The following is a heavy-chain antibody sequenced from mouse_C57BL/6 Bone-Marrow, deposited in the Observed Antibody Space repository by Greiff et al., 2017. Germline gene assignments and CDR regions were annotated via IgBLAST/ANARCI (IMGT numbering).Heavy chain of an antibody. CDR1: GFTFSSYA. J-gene: IGHJ2*01. D-gene: IGHD3-2*02. Sequence: EVKVVESGEGLVKPGGSLKLSCAASGFTFSSYAMSWVRQTPEKRLEWVAYISSGGDYIYYADTVKGRFTISRDNARNTLYLQMSSLKSEDTAMYYCTRGDSSGYCFDYWGQGTTLTVSS. V-gene: IGHV5-9-1*02. CDR3: TRGDSSGYCFDY. CDR2: ISSGGDYI.